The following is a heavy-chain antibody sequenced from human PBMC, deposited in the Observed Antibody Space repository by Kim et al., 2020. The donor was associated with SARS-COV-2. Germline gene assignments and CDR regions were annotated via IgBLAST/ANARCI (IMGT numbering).Heavy chain of an antibody. CDR3: ARAPNYDFWSGYYLRPPPIAFDI. Sequence: GGSLRLSCAASGFTFSSYSMNWVRQAPGKGLEWVSSISSSSSYIYYADSVKGRFTISRDNAKNSLYLQMNSLRAEDTAVYYCARAPNYDFWSGYYLRPPPIAFDIWGQGTMVTVSS. J-gene: IGHJ3*02. CDR2: ISSSSSYI. V-gene: IGHV3-21*01. D-gene: IGHD3-3*01. CDR1: GFTFSSYS.